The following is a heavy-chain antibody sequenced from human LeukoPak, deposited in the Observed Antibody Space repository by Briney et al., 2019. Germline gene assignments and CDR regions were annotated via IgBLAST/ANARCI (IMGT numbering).Heavy chain of an antibody. V-gene: IGHV4-4*07. CDR3: ARDRGGYSGYPAANFDY. Sequence: SETLSLTCTVSGGSISSYYWSWIRQPAGKGLEWIGRIYTSGSTNYNPSLKSRVTISVDTSKNQFSLKLSSVTAADTAVYYCARDRGGYSGYPAANFDYWGQGTLVTVSS. J-gene: IGHJ4*02. CDR2: IYTSGST. CDR1: GGSISSYY. D-gene: IGHD5-12*01.